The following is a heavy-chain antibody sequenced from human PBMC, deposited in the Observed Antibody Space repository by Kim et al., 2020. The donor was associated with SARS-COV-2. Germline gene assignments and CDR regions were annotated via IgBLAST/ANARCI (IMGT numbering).Heavy chain of an antibody. CDR2: ISPGATVK. CDR1: GFSFRDYH. Sequence: GGSLRLSCAASGFSFRDYHMSWVRQTPDMRLEWVANISPGATVKYYVDSVKGRFIISRDDSKMSLSLQMTSLRAEDTALYYCVRADEFVSWWFDPRCHGT. J-gene: IGHJ5*02. V-gene: IGHV3-7*01. CDR3: VRADEFVSWWFDP. D-gene: IGHD3-16*01.